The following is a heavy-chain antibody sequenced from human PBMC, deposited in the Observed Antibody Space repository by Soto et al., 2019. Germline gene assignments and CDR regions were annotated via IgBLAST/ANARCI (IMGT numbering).Heavy chain of an antibody. CDR1: GYTFTSYG. CDR3: ARYRATINSFWFDP. D-gene: IGHD5-12*01. J-gene: IGHJ5*02. Sequence: QVQLVQSGAEVKKPGASVKVSCKASGYTFTSYGISWVRQAPGQGLEWMGWISGYNGNTNYAQKLQGRVTMTTDTSTSTAYMELRSMRSDDAAVYYCARYRATINSFWFDPWGQGTLVTVSS. CDR2: ISGYNGNT. V-gene: IGHV1-18*01.